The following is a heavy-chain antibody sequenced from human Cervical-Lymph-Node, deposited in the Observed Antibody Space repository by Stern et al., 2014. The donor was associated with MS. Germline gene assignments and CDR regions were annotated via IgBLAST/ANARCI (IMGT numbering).Heavy chain of an antibody. J-gene: IGHJ4*02. CDR2: TWYEGGND. D-gene: IGHD3-16*01. V-gene: IGHV3-33*01. CDR3: ARGGEETNYIPDF. Sequence: QVQLVQSGGGVVQPGRSLRLSCAASGFTFSAYGMHWVRQAPGKGLEWVAVTWYEGGNDYYADSVKGRFTISRDNSKHTLHLHMTSLRAEDTAVYFCARGGEETNYIPDFWGQGTLVTVSS. CDR1: GFTFSAYG.